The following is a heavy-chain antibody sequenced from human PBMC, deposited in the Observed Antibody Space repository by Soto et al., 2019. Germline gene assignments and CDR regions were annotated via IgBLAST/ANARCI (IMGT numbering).Heavy chain of an antibody. CDR3: ARSSGGNFGIIIEGTNWFAP. D-gene: IGHD1-26*01. Sequence: GASVKVSCKISGHTLTEFSIHWVRQAPGQGLEWIGVINPHGGSTVYAQKFQGRVTKTRDTSASTVYMELSSLRSEDTAVYYCARSSGGNFGIIIEGTNWFAPWGQGTLVTVSS. J-gene: IGHJ5*02. V-gene: IGHV1-46*01. CDR2: INPHGGST. CDR1: GHTLTEFS.